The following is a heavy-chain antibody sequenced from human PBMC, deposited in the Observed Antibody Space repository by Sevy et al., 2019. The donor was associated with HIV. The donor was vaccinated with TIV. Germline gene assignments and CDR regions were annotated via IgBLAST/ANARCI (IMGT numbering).Heavy chain of an antibody. CDR1: DGSISSYF. J-gene: IGHJ4*02. D-gene: IGHD1-1*01. CDR2: IYFTGNT. V-gene: IGHV4-59*01. Sequence: SETLSLTCSVSDGSISSYFWTWVRQSPGKGLEWIGNIYFTGNTDYSPSLKSRVTLSLDTSKSHFSLILNSVTAADTAVYYCARDSTTRPRVLDYWGQGTLVTVSS. CDR3: ARDSTTRPRVLDY.